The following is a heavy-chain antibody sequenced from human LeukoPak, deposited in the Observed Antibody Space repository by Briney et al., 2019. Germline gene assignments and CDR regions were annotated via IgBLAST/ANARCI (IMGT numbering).Heavy chain of an antibody. CDR1: GFRFRDYR. J-gene: IGHJ4*01. D-gene: IGHD3-16*02. CDR2: ISFDGTIA. Sequence: PGGSLRLSCEASGFRFRDYRMHWVRQVTGKGLEWVSRISFDGTIARYAGSVKGRFTISRDNAKKTMILQMHSLTFDDTAIYYCGRRYRSSIDYWGQGTLVTVAS. V-gene: IGHV3-74*01. CDR3: GRRYRSSIDY.